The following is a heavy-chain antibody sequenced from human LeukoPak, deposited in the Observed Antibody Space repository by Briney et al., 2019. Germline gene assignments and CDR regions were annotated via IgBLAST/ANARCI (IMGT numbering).Heavy chain of an antibody. CDR1: GFTFSIYA. Sequence: PGRPLRLSCAASGFTFSIYAMHWVRQAPGKGLEWVAVISNDGSDKYYADSVKGRFTISRDNSKSTLYLQMNSLRTEDTAVYYCARRWYFDLWGRGTLVTVSS. J-gene: IGHJ2*01. V-gene: IGHV3-30*04. CDR2: ISNDGSDK. CDR3: ARRWYFDL.